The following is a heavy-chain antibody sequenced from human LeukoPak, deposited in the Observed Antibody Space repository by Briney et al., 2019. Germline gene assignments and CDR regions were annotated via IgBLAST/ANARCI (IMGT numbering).Heavy chain of an antibody. Sequence: GGSLRLSCSASGFTFRDSAMTWVRQAPGKGLEWVSLISFSGDNSYYPDSVKGRFSVSRDNSKDTLYLHLTGLRADDTAIFYCARDMELSTWGAGTMVTVSS. V-gene: IGHV3-23*01. CDR3: ARDMELST. J-gene: IGHJ3*01. CDR2: ISFSGDNS. D-gene: IGHD3-16*02. CDR1: GFTFRDSA.